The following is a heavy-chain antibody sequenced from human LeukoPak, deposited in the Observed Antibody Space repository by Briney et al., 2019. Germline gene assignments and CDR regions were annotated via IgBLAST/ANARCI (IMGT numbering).Heavy chain of an antibody. Sequence: SETLSPTCTVSGGSISSYYWSWIRQPPGKGLEWIGYIYYSGSTNYNPSLKSRVTISVDTSKNQFSLKLSSVTAADTAVYYCARERDRSSGRIFDYWGQGTLVTVSS. V-gene: IGHV4-59*01. D-gene: IGHD6-19*01. CDR2: IYYSGST. CDR3: ARERDRSSGRIFDY. CDR1: GGSISSYY. J-gene: IGHJ4*02.